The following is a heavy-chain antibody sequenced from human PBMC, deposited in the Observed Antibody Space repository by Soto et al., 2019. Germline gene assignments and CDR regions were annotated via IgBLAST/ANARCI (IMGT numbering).Heavy chain of an antibody. J-gene: IGHJ6*02. D-gene: IGHD2-15*01. CDR1: GGSIISYY. V-gene: IGHV4-59*01. CDR2: IYYSGST. Sequence: PSETLSLTCTVSGGSIISYYWSWSRQPPGKGLEWIGYIYYSGSTNYNPSLKSRVTISVDTSKNQFSLKLSSVTAADTAVYYCARDRRYCSGGSCHYGMDVWGQGTTVTVSS. CDR3: ARDRRYCSGGSCHYGMDV.